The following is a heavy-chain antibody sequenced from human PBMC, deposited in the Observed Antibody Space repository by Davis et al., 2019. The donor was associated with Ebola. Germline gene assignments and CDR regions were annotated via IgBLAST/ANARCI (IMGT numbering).Heavy chain of an antibody. Sequence: GSLRLSCAVYGGSFSGYYWSWIRQPPGKGLEWIGEINHSGSTNYNPSLKSRVTISVDTSKNQFSLKLSSVTAADTAVYYCAREMSSSDSMYYYGMDVWGQGTTVTVSS. J-gene: IGHJ6*02. D-gene: IGHD6-6*01. V-gene: IGHV4-34*01. CDR2: INHSGST. CDR1: GGSFSGYY. CDR3: AREMSSSDSMYYYGMDV.